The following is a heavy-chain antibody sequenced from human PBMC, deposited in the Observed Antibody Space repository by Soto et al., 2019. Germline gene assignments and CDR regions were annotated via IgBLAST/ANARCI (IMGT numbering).Heavy chain of an antibody. V-gene: IGHV3-23*01. CDR3: AKAPRIVGATNYFDY. Sequence: GGCLRLSCAASGFTFSSYAMSWVRQAPGKGLEWVSAISGSGGSTYYADSVKGRFTISRDNSKNTLYLQMNSLRAEDTAVYYCAKAPRIVGATNYFDYWGQGTLVTVSS. CDR2: ISGSGGST. CDR1: GFTFSSYA. D-gene: IGHD1-26*01. J-gene: IGHJ4*02.